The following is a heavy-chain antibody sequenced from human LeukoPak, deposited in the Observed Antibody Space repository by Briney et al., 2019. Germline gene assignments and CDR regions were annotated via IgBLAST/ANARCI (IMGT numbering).Heavy chain of an antibody. J-gene: IGHJ4*02. D-gene: IGHD4-11*01. CDR3: VRGATTFIY. CDR2: ISLSGDGT. V-gene: IGHV3-23*01. Sequence: QPGGSRRLSCASAGFTFSNYAMSWGRQPPGKVLEWVSSISLSGDGTYYADSEKGRITISRDNSKNTLDLQMNSLRAEDTADYYCVRGATTFIYWGQGTLVTVSS. CDR1: GFTFSNYA.